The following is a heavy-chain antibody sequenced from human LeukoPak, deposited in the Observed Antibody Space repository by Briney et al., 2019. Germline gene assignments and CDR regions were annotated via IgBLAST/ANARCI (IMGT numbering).Heavy chain of an antibody. CDR1: GGSISSSY. J-gene: IGHJ4*02. D-gene: IGHD4/OR15-4a*01. CDR3: AKDGAFWRH. V-gene: IGHV4-59*01. CDR2: IFYSGGT. Sequence: SETLSLTCTVSGGSISSSYGTWIRQPPGKGLEWIGYIFYSGGTNYNPFLKSRVTISVDTSRNQFSLKLSSVTAADTAVYYCAKDGAFWRHWGQGTLVTVSS.